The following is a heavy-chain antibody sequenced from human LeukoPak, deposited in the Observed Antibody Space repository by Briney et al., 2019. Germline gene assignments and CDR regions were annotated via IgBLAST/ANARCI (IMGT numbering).Heavy chain of an antibody. CDR1: GFTFSSYS. CDR3: ARLVRGYYYGSGSYYNFLGYYYYGMDV. J-gene: IGHJ6*02. V-gene: IGHV3-21*01. Sequence: GGSLRLSCAASGFTFSSYSMNWVRQAPGKGLEWVSSISSSSSYIYYADSVKGRFTVSRDNAKNSLYLQMNSLRAEGTAVYYCARLVRGYYYGSGSYYNFLGYYYYGMDVWGQGTTVTVSS. D-gene: IGHD3-10*01. CDR2: ISSSSSYI.